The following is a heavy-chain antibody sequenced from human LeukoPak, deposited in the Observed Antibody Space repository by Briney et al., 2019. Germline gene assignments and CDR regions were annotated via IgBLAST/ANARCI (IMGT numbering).Heavy chain of an antibody. V-gene: IGHV4-30-2*01. CDR1: GGSISSGGYS. D-gene: IGHD3-22*01. CDR2: IYHSGST. J-gene: IGHJ4*02. Sequence: PSQTLSLTCAVSGGSISSGGYSWSWIRQPPGKGLEWIGYIYHSGSTYYNPSLKSRVTISVDRSKNQFSLKLSSVTAADTAVYYCAREMYDSSGYYVGEYYFDYWGQGTLVTVSS. CDR3: AREMYDSSGYYVGEYYFDY.